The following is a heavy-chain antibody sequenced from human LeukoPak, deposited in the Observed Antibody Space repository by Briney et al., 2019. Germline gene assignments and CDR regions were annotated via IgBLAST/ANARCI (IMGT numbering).Heavy chain of an antibody. V-gene: IGHV5-51*01. J-gene: IGHJ5*02. D-gene: IGHD2-15*01. CDR1: GSIFTNYW. Sequence: GAPLQISCKGSGSIFTNYWIGWVRQLPGEGLEWMGIIYTGDSDTRYNPSFQGQVTISADKSTSTAYLQWSSLKASDTAMYYCARRLGYCSGGSCHRWFDPWGQGTLVTVSS. CDR3: ARRLGYCSGGSCHRWFDP. CDR2: IYTGDSDT.